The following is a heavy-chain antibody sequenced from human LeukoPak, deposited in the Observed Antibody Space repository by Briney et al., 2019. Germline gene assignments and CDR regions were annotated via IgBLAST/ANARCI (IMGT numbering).Heavy chain of an antibody. CDR1: GFTFSSYG. J-gene: IGHJ4*02. V-gene: IGHV3-30*18. Sequence: PGRSLRLSCAASGFTFSSYGMHWVRQAPGKGLEGVAVISYDGSNKYYADSVKGRFTISRDNSKKTLYLQMNSLRAEDTAVYYCAKVGSSMAIDYWGQGTLVTVSS. CDR3: AKVGSSMAIDY. CDR2: ISYDGSNK. D-gene: IGHD3-10*01.